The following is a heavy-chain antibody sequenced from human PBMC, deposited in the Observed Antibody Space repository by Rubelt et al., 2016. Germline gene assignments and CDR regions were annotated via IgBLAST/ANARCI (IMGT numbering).Heavy chain of an antibody. J-gene: IGHJ4*02. CDR3: ARQPPDTAAVDY. CDR1: GGSISSYY. D-gene: IGHD2-21*02. CDR2: THDSGET. V-gene: IGHV4-59*08. Sequence: QVQLQESGPGLVKPSETLSLTCTVSGGSISSYYWSWIRQPPGKGLEWLAYTHDSGETKYNPSLKSRLIISVDTSKNQLSLKLSSVTAADTAVYHCARQPPDTAAVDYWGQGVLVTVSS.